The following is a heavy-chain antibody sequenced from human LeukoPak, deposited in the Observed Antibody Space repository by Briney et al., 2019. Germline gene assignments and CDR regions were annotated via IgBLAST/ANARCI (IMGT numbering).Heavy chain of an antibody. V-gene: IGHV4-39*07. CDR3: ARWRGAGDF. CDR2: IYYSGTT. Sequence: SETLSLTCTVSGGSISTNNYYWGWIRQPPGKGLERIGTIYYSGTTYYNPSLKSRVTISVDTSKSQFSLKLSSVTAADTAVYYCARWRGAGDFWGQGTLVTVSS. J-gene: IGHJ4*02. CDR1: GGSISTNNYY. D-gene: IGHD1-26*01.